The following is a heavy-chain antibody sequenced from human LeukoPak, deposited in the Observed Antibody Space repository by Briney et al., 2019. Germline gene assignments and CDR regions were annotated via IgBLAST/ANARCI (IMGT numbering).Heavy chain of an antibody. J-gene: IGHJ6*02. V-gene: IGHV1-69*01. Sequence: SVKVSCKASGGTFSSYAISWVRQAPGQGLEWMGGIIPIFGTANYAQKFQGRVTITADGSTSTAYMELSSLRSEDTAVYYCARPRDYYYGMDVWGQGTTVTVSS. CDR3: ARPRDYYYGMDV. CDR2: IIPIFGTA. CDR1: GGTFSSYA.